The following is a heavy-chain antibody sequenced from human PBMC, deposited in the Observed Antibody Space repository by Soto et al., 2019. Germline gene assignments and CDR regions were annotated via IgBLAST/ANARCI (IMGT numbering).Heavy chain of an antibody. CDR3: AKVHASMIAGEEPFDI. CDR2: ISGSGANT. J-gene: IGHJ3*02. V-gene: IGHV3-23*01. D-gene: IGHD2-21*01. Sequence: GGSLRLSCAASGFTFINYAMTWVRQAPGKGLEWVSAISGSGANTYYADSVKGRFTIARDNVKGTLYLQMNVLTAADTAVYYCAKVHASMIAGEEPFDIWGQGTMVTVSS. CDR1: GFTFINYA.